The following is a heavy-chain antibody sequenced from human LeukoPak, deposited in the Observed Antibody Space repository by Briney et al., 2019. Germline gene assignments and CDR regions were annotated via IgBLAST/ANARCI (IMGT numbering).Heavy chain of an antibody. D-gene: IGHD3-16*01. Sequence: GASVTVSFKASGYTFTGYYMHWVRQAPGQGLEWMGWINPNSGGTNYAQKFQGRVTMTRDTSISTAYMELSRLRSDDTAVYYCARLPQLYDYDHWGQGTLVTVSS. V-gene: IGHV1-2*02. CDR2: INPNSGGT. CDR3: ARLPQLYDYDH. CDR1: GYTFTGYY. J-gene: IGHJ5*02.